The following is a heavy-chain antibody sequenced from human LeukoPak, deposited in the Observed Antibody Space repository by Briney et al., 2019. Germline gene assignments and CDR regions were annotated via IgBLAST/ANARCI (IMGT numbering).Heavy chain of an antibody. CDR2: ISGSGGST. D-gene: IGHD2-21*02. J-gene: IGHJ4*02. Sequence: GGSLRLSCAASGFTFSSYAMSWVRQAPGKGLEWVSAISGSGGSTYYADSVKGRFTISRYNSKNTLYLQMNSLRAEDTAVYYCAKAFLPYCGGDCYAPFDYWGQGTLVTVSS. CDR3: AKAFLPYCGGDCYAPFDY. CDR1: GFTFSSYA. V-gene: IGHV3-23*01.